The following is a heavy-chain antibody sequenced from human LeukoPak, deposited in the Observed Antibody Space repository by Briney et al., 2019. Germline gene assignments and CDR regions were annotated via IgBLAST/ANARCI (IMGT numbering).Heavy chain of an antibody. CDR2: INHSGST. CDR3: ARGVYIAAAQYGY. Sequence: SATLSLTCAVYGGSFSGYYWCLIRPPPGKGLEWIGEINHSGSTNYNPSLKSRVTISVDTSKNQFSLRLSSVTAADTAVYYCARGVYIAAAQYGYWGQGTLVTVSS. V-gene: IGHV4-34*01. D-gene: IGHD6-13*01. J-gene: IGHJ4*02. CDR1: GGSFSGYY.